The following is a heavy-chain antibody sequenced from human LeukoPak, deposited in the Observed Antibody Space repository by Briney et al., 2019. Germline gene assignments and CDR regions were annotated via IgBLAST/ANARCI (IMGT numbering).Heavy chain of an antibody. Sequence: SETLSLTCAVYGGSFSTYYWSWIRQPPGKGLEWIGEINHSGSTPYNPSLESRVTISIDTSKNQFSLKLSSVTAADTAVYYCAGYYYGTENYHNHPNFDYWGQGTLVTVSS. CDR2: INHSGST. CDR3: AGYYYGTENYHNHPNFDY. D-gene: IGHD3-10*01. V-gene: IGHV4-34*01. J-gene: IGHJ4*02. CDR1: GGSFSTYY.